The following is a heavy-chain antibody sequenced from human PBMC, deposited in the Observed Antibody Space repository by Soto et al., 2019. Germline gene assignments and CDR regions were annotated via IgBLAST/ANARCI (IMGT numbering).Heavy chain of an antibody. CDR2: INGDGSTT. D-gene: IGHD3-22*01. J-gene: IGHJ4*02. V-gene: IGHV3-74*03. Sequence: VPLVESGGGLVQPGGSLRLSCAASGFTFTSYWMHWVRQAPGKGLVWVSCINGDGSTTKYADSVKGRFTISRDNAKNTVYVQMNSLRAEDTAVYYCVRVLGGYYNFDYWGQGTLVTVSS. CDR3: VRVLGGYYNFDY. CDR1: GFTFTSYW.